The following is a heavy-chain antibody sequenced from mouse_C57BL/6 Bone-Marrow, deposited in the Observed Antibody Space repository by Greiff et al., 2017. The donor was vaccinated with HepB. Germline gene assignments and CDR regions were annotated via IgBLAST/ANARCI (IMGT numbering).Heavy chain of an antibody. CDR1: GFTFSDYY. CDR3: ARGDWAYAMDY. J-gene: IGHJ4*01. D-gene: IGHD4-1*01. Sequence: DVKLVESGGGLVQPGGSLKLSCAASGFTFSDYYMYWVRQTPEKRLEWVAYISNGGGSTYYPDTVKGRFTISRDNAKNTLYLQMSRLKSEDTAMYYCARGDWAYAMDYWGQGTSVTVSS. V-gene: IGHV5-12*01. CDR2: ISNGGGST.